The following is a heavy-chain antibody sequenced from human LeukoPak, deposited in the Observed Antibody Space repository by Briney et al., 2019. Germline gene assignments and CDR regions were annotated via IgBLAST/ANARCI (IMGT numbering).Heavy chain of an antibody. Sequence: QTLSLTCTVSGGSISSGGYYWSWLRQHPGTGLEWIGYIYYSGSTYYNPSLKSRVTISVDTSKNQFSLKLSSVTAADTAVYYCARAQRGSYTFDYWGQGTLVTVSS. V-gene: IGHV4-31*03. D-gene: IGHD1-26*01. CDR2: IYYSGST. CDR1: GGSISSGGYY. J-gene: IGHJ4*02. CDR3: ARAQRGSYTFDY.